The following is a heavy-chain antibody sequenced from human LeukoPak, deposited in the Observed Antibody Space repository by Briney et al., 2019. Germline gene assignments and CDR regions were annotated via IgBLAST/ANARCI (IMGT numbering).Heavy chain of an antibody. CDR1: GFTFSSYG. D-gene: IGHD1-26*01. V-gene: IGHV3-23*01. J-gene: IGHJ6*03. Sequence: GGSLRLSCAASGFTFSSYGVSWVRQAPGKGLEWVSAISGSGGSTYYADSVKGRFTISRDNSKNTLYLQMNSLRAEDTAVYYCAKAVQWELLRTNYYYYYMDVWGKGTTVTISS. CDR3: AKAVQWELLRTNYYYYYMDV. CDR2: ISGSGGST.